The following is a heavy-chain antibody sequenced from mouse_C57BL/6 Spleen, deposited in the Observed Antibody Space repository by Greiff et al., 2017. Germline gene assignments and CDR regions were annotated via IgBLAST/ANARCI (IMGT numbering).Heavy chain of an antibody. CDR1: GYSITSGYD. J-gene: IGHJ3*01. CDR3: ARGESIYDGYSWFAY. Sequence: EVQLVESGPGMVKPSQSLSLTCTVTGYSITSGYDWHWIRHFPGNKLEWMGYISYSGSTNYNPSLKSPISITHDTSKNHFFLKLNSVTTEDTATYYCARGESIYDGYSWFAYWGQGTLVTVSA. V-gene: IGHV3-1*01. CDR2: ISYSGST. D-gene: IGHD2-3*01.